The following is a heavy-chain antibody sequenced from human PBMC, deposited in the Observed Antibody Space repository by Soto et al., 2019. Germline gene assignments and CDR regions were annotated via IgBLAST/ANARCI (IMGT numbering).Heavy chain of an antibody. Sequence: ASVKVSCKASGYTFTSYGIRWVRQAPGQGLEWMGWISAYNGNTNYEQKLQGRGTMTTDTSTSTAYMELRSLRSDDTAVYYCARDQSRITMIVVALDAFDILGQRTIVTVSS. CDR1: GYTFTSYG. V-gene: IGHV1-18*01. D-gene: IGHD3-22*01. CDR2: ISAYNGNT. J-gene: IGHJ3*02. CDR3: ARDQSRITMIVVALDAFDI.